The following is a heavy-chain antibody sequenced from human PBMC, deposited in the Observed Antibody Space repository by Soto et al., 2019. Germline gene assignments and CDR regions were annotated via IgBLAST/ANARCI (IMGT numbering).Heavy chain of an antibody. Sequence: GGSLRLSCAASGFTFSSYSMNWVRQAPGKGLEWVSSISSSSSYIYYADSVKGRFTISRDNAKNSLYLQMNSLRAEDTAVYYCARDNRTAYQLLPYYYYYMDVWGKGTTVTVSS. CDR2: ISSSSSYI. CDR3: ARDNRTAYQLLPYYYYYMDV. J-gene: IGHJ6*03. D-gene: IGHD2-2*01. CDR1: GFTFSSYS. V-gene: IGHV3-21*01.